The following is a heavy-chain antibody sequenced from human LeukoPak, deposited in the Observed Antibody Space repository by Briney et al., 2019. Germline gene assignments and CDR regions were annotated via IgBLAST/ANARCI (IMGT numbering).Heavy chain of an antibody. V-gene: IGHV1-18*04. Sequence: VASVKVSCKASGYTFTSYGISWVRQAPGQGLEWMGWISAYNGNTNYAQKLQGRVTMTTDTPTSTAYMELRSLRSDDTAVYYCARMGDSGDEGESDYWGQGTLVTVSS. CDR1: GYTFTSYG. CDR2: ISAYNGNT. D-gene: IGHD5-12*01. CDR3: ARMGDSGDEGESDY. J-gene: IGHJ4*02.